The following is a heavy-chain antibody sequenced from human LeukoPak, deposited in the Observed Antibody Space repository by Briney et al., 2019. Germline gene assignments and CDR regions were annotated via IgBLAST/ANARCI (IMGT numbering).Heavy chain of an antibody. CDR2: ISCSGGST. CDR1: GFTFINYA. CDR3: AKGRLGCSSTSCYVDYYYYGMDV. Sequence: GWTLRLSFASSGFTFINYAMSWVRPPPAKGLAWVSAISCSGGSTYYADSVKGRFTISRDNFKNTLYMQMNSLRAEETVVYYCAKGRLGCSSTSCYVDYYYYGMDVWGKGTTVTVSS. D-gene: IGHD2-2*01. V-gene: IGHV3-23*01. J-gene: IGHJ6*04.